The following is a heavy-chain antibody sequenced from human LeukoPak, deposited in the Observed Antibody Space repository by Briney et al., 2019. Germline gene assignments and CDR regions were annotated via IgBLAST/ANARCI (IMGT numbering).Heavy chain of an antibody. CDR2: ISGSGGST. CDR3: ATTFGELLSPYFDY. D-gene: IGHD3-10*02. V-gene: IGHV3-23*01. J-gene: IGHJ4*02. Sequence: GGSLRLSCAASGFTFISYAMSWVRQAPGKGLEWVSAISGSGGSTYYADSVKGRFTISRDNSKNTLYLQMNSLRAEDTAVYYCATTFGELLSPYFDYWGQGNLVTVSS. CDR1: GFTFISYA.